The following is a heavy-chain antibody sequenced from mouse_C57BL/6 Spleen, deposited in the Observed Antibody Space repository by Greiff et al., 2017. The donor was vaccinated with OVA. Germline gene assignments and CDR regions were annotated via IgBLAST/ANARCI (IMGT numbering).Heavy chain of an antibody. Sequence: QVQLQQSGAELVKPGASVKLSCKASGYTFTSYWMQWVKQRPGQGLEWIGEIDPSDSYTNYNQKFKGKATLTVDTSSITAYMQLSSLTSEDSAVYYCARGDYGNYYFDYWGQGTTLTVSS. D-gene: IGHD2-1*01. J-gene: IGHJ2*01. CDR3: ARGDYGNYYFDY. CDR1: GYTFTSYW. CDR2: IDPSDSYT. V-gene: IGHV1-50*01.